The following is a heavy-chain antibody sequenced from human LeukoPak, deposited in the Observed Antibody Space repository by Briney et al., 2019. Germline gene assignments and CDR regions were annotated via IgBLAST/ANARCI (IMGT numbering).Heavy chain of an antibody. CDR3: STNQALDI. CDR1: GFIFSDAW. V-gene: IGHV3-15*01. J-gene: IGHJ3*02. CDR2: IKRIADGGPT. Sequence: GGSLRLSCAASGFIFSDAWMTWVRQAPGKGLEWVGRIKRIADGGPTDYAAPVKGRFTISRDDSKNTLYLQMNSLKIEDTAVYYCSTNQALDIWGQVTKVTVSS.